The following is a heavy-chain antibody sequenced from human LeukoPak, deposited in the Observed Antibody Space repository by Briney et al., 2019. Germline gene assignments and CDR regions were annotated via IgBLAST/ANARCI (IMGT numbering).Heavy chain of an antibody. V-gene: IGHV3-73*01. J-gene: IGHJ4*02. CDR3: ARESRTVANEFDY. CDR2: IRSKANSYAT. Sequence: PGGSLRLSCAASGFTFSGSAMHWVRQASGKGLEWVGRIRSKANSYATAYAASVKGRFTISRDNAKNSLYLQMNSLRVEDTAIYYCARESRTVANEFDYWGQGTLVTVSS. D-gene: IGHD1-1*01. CDR1: GFTFSGSA.